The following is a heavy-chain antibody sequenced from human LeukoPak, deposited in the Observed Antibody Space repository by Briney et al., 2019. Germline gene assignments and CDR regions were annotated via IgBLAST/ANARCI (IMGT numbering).Heavy chain of an antibody. D-gene: IGHD4-11*01. J-gene: IGHJ4*02. CDR2: IKEDGSGR. CDR3: ARDFLGYSFEY. Sequence: PGGSLRLSCEASGFTFRHYWMSWVRQAPGNGLEWLGNIKEDGSGRYYVDSVKGRFTISRDNARNSLYLQMTSLRVEDTAVYYCARDFLGYSFEYWGQGTPVTVSS. V-gene: IGHV3-7*04. CDR1: GFTFRHYW.